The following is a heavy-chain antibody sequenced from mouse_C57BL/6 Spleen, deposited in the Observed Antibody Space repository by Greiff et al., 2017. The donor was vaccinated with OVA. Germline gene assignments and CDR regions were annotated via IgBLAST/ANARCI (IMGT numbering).Heavy chain of an antibody. Sequence: DVKLVESGPGMVKPSQSLSLTCTVTGYSITSGYDWHWIRHFPGNKLEWMGYISYSGSTNYNPSLKSRISITHDTSKNHFFLKLNSVTTEDTATYYCARAYYGSSSAWFAYWGQGTLVTVSA. CDR2: ISYSGST. D-gene: IGHD1-1*01. CDR1: GYSITSGYD. J-gene: IGHJ3*01. CDR3: ARAYYGSSSAWFAY. V-gene: IGHV3-1*01.